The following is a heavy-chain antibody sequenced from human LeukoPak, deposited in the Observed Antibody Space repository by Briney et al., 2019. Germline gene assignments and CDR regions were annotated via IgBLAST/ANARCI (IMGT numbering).Heavy chain of an antibody. J-gene: IGHJ5*02. CDR1: GFTFSNYA. CDR3: AREDCSGGSCYWNP. V-gene: IGHV3-64*01. CDR2: ISSDGGYT. D-gene: IGHD2-15*01. Sequence: GGSLRLSCAASGFTFSNYAMHWVRQAPGKGQEYVSLISSDGGYTYYANSVKGRFTISRDNSKNTLYLHMGSLRAEDMAVYYCAREDCSGGSCYWNPWGQGTLVTVSS.